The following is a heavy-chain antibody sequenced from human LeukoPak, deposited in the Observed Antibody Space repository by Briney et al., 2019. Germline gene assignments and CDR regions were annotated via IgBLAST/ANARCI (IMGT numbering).Heavy chain of an antibody. CDR1: GFTFSSYS. D-gene: IGHD6-19*01. V-gene: IGHV3-21*01. J-gene: IGHJ4*02. CDR3: ARGPVAGTGIHDY. CDR2: ISSSSSYI. Sequence: GGSLRLSCAASGFTFSSYSMTWVRQAPGKGLEWVSSISSSSSYIYYADSVKGRFTISRDNAKNSLYLQMNSLRAEDTAVYYCARGPVAGTGIHDYWAREPWSPSPQ.